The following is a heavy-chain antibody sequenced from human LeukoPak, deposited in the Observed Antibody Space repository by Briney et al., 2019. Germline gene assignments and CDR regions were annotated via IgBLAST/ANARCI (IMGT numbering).Heavy chain of an antibody. CDR1: GYTFNNYG. Sequence: ASVKVSCKTSGYTFNNYGISWVRQAPGQGLEWMGWVSSYNGDTNYAQKFQGRVTMSTDTSTRTAYMELRSLRFDDTAIYYCAKDWHILTGRNCFDPWGQGTLVTVSS. CDR2: VSSYNGDT. J-gene: IGHJ5*02. D-gene: IGHD3-9*01. V-gene: IGHV1-18*01. CDR3: AKDWHILTGRNCFDP.